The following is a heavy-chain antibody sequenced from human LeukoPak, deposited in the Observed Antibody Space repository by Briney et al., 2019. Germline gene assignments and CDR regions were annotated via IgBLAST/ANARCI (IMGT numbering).Heavy chain of an antibody. CDR3: ARAYSGSPVRYFDL. Sequence: ASVKVSCKASGYTFTSYDINWVPQATGQGLEWMGWMNPNSGNTGYAQKFQGRVTMTRNTSISTAYMELSSLRSEDTAVYYCARAYSGSPVRYFDLWGRGTLVTVSS. J-gene: IGHJ2*01. D-gene: IGHD5-18*01. CDR1: GYTFTSYD. V-gene: IGHV1-8*01. CDR2: MNPNSGNT.